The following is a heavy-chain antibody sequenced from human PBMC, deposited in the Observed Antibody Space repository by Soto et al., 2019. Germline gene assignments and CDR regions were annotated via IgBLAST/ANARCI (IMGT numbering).Heavy chain of an antibody. CDR2: IYYSGNT. Sequence: LSLTCTVSGGSTRSGGYYWSWVRQNPRRGLEWIGNIYYSGNTYYNPSLKSRLTISVDTSKNQFSLNLSSVTAADTAVYYCARDRLMATAGTARHYFGLDVWGQGTTVTVSS. D-gene: IGHD5-18*01. V-gene: IGHV4-31*03. CDR3: ARDRLMATAGTARHYFGLDV. J-gene: IGHJ6*02. CDR1: GGSTRSGGYY.